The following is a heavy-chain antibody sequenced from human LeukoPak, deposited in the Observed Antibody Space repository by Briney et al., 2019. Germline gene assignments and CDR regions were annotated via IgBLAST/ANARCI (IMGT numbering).Heavy chain of an antibody. CDR1: GGSISGYY. CDR3: ASLHQVRGLTVFDQ. D-gene: IGHD3-10*01. V-gene: IGHV4-59*08. CDR2: IYYSGST. J-gene: IGHJ4*02. Sequence: SETLSLTCTVSGGSISGYYWSWIRQPPGKGLEWIGYIYYSGSTNYNPSLKSRVTISVDTSKNQSSLKLSSVTAADTAVYYCASLHQVRGLTVFDQWGQGTLVTVSS.